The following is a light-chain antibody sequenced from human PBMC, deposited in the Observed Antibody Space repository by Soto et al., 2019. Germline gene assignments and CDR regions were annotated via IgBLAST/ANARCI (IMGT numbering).Light chain of an antibody. CDR3: QPSFNLPYT. CDR1: QTISTY. CDR2: AAS. Sequence: DIQMTQSPSSLSASVGDRVTITCRASQTISTYLNWYQQNPGKAPKLLIYAASNLQSGVPSRFSGSGSGTDLTLTINSLQPEDFATYYCQPSFNLPYTFGQGTKLEIK. J-gene: IGKJ2*01. V-gene: IGKV1-39*01.